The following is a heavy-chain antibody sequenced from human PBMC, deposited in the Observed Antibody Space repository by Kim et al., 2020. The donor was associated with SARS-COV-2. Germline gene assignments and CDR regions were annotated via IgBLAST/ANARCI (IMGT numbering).Heavy chain of an antibody. CDR1: GFTFSSYG. J-gene: IGHJ6*02. Sequence: GGSLRLSCAASGFTFSSYGMHWVRQAPGKGLEWVAVIWYDGSNKYYADSVKGRFTISRDNSKNTLYLQMNSLRAEDTAVYYCASDFADSSGYYHYYCYGMDVWGQGTTVTVSS. CDR2: IWYDGSNK. D-gene: IGHD3-22*01. V-gene: IGHV3-33*01. CDR3: ASDFADSSGYYHYYCYGMDV.